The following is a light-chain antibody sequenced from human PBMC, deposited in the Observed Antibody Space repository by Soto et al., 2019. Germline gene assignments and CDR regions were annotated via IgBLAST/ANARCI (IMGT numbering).Light chain of an antibody. J-gene: IGLJ2*01. CDR3: AAWDDSLNGPVV. CDR1: SSNIGSNT. CDR2: SNN. V-gene: IGLV1-44*01. Sequence: QSVLTQPPSASGTPGQRVTISCSGSSSNIGSNTVHWYQQLPGTAPKLLIYSNNQRRSGVPDRFSGSKSGTSASLAIRGLQSEDEADDYCAAWDDSLNGPVVFGGGTKVTVL.